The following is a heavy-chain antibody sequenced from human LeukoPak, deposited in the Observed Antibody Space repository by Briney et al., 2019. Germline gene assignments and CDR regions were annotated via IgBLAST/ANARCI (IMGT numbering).Heavy chain of an antibody. CDR3: ARIGSAALTDS. CDR1: GFTFSTYA. J-gene: IGHJ4*02. CDR2: ISDSGGTI. Sequence: PGGSLRLSCAASGFTFSTYALNWVRQAPGKRLEWVSAISDSGGTIYYADSVKGRFTMSRDNSKNSLFLQMNSLRAEDTAVYYCARIGSAALTDSWGQGTLVTVSS. V-gene: IGHV3-23*01. D-gene: IGHD6-13*01.